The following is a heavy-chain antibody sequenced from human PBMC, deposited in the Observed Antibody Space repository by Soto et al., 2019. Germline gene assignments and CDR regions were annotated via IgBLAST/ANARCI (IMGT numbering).Heavy chain of an antibody. V-gene: IGHV4-39*01. J-gene: IGHJ4*02. Sequence: PSETLSLTCTVSGGSISSSSYYWGWIRQPPGKGLEWIGSIYYSGSTYYNPSLKSRVTISVDTSKNQFSLKLSSVTAADTAVYYCARQYRGHSSSWSPGVDYWGQGTLVTVSS. D-gene: IGHD6-13*01. CDR1: GGSISSSSYY. CDR3: ARQYRGHSSSWSPGVDY. CDR2: IYYSGST.